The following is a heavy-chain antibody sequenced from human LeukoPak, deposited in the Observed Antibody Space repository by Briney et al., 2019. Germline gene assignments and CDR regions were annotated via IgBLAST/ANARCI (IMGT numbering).Heavy chain of an antibody. Sequence: GASVKVSCKASGFTFSSYAISWVRQAPGQGLEWVAGIIPIFGTANYAQKFQGRVTITADESTSTAYMELSSLRSDDTAVYYCARVARGSGSKIGRPYYYMDVWGKGTTVTISS. CDR2: IIPIFGTA. J-gene: IGHJ6*03. CDR1: GFTFSSYA. V-gene: IGHV1-69*13. D-gene: IGHD3-10*01. CDR3: ARVARGSGSKIGRPYYYMDV.